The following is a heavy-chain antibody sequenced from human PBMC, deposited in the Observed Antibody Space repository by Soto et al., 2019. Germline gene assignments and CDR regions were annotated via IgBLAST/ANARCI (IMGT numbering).Heavy chain of an antibody. Sequence: PSQTLSLTCAISGDSVSSNSAAWNWIRQSPSRGLEWLGRTYYRSKWYNDYAVSVKSRITINPDTSKNQFSLQLNSVTPEDTAVYYCARXVRRVGATTNYYYGMDVWGPGTTVTVSS. V-gene: IGHV6-1*01. CDR1: GDSVSSNSAA. D-gene: IGHD1-26*01. J-gene: IGHJ6*02. CDR2: TYYRSKWYN. CDR3: ARXVRRVGATTNYYYGMDV.